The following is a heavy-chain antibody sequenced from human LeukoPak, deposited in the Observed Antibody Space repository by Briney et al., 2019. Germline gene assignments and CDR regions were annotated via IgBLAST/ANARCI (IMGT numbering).Heavy chain of an antibody. CDR2: ISGSGGST. V-gene: IGHV3-23*01. CDR3: AKDPSYDSSGPEDY. CDR1: GFTFSSYA. D-gene: IGHD3-22*01. Sequence: PGGSLRLSCAASGFTFSSYAMSWVRQASGKGLEWVSAISGSGGSTYYADSVKGRFTISRDNSKNTLYLQMNSLRAEDTAVYYCAKDPSYDSSGPEDYWGQGTLVTVSS. J-gene: IGHJ4*02.